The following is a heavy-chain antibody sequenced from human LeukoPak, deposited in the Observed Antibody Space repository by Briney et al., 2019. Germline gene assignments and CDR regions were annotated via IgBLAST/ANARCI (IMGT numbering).Heavy chain of an antibody. V-gene: IGHV3-48*04. CDR2: ISSSGSTI. J-gene: IGHJ4*02. Sequence: GGSLRLSCAASGFTFSSYSMNWVRQAPGKGLEWVSYISSSGSTIYYADSVKGRFTISRDNAKNSLYLQMNSLRAEGTAVYYCARDLKGYLDYWGQGTLVTVSS. CDR1: GFTFSSYS. CDR3: ARDLKGYLDY.